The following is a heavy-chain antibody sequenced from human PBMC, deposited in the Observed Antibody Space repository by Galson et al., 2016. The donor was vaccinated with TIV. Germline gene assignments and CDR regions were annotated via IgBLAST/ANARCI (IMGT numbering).Heavy chain of an antibody. V-gene: IGHV1-69*13. D-gene: IGHD5-18*01. CDR1: GDTFSTYP. Sequence: SVKVSCKASGDTFSTYPFNWVRQAPGQGLEWVGGFIPLFGTANYVQKFQGRVTITADESTSTLYMEVSSLRSEDTAVYYCAKDRNTAMDTYHYYYGMDVWGQGTTVIVSS. CDR3: AKDRNTAMDTYHYYYGMDV. J-gene: IGHJ6*02. CDR2: FIPLFGTA.